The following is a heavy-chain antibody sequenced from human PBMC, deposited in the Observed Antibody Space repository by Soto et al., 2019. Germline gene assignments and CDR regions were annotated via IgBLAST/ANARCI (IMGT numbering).Heavy chain of an antibody. D-gene: IGHD1-26*01. Sequence: GGSLRLSCAASEFIVSANYMSWVRQAPGKGLEWVSIIYSGGSTYYAASVGGRFTISRDHSKNTLFLQMNSLRAEDTAVYFCARVAANYYYGIDVWGHGTTVTVSS. CDR2: IYSGGST. CDR1: EFIVSANY. CDR3: ARVAANYYYGIDV. J-gene: IGHJ6*02. V-gene: IGHV3-66*01.